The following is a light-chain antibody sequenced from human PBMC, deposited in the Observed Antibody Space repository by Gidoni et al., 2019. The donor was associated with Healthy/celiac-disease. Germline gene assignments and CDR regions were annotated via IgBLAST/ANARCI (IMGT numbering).Light chain of an antibody. V-gene: IGLV2-14*01. CDR1: RSDVGGYNY. CDR2: DVS. J-gene: IGLJ2*01. CDR3: SSYTSSSTRV. Sequence: QSALTQPASVSGSPGQSITISCTGTRSDVGGYNYVSWYQQHPGKDPKLMIYDVSNRPSGVSNRFSGSKSGNTASLTISGLQAEVEADYYCSSYTSSSTRVFGGGTKLTVL.